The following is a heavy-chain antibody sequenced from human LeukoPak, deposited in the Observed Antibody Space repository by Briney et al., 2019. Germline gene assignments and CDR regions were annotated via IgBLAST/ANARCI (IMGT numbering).Heavy chain of an antibody. Sequence: SQTLSLTCAVSGGSISSGGYSWSWIRQPPGKGLEWIGYIYYSGSTNYNPSLKSRVTISVDTSKNQFSLKLSSVTAADTAVYYCARQTRILTGYYTFDCWGQGTLVTVSS. V-gene: IGHV4-30-4*07. CDR1: GGSISSGGYS. CDR2: IYYSGST. CDR3: ARQTRILTGYYTFDC. J-gene: IGHJ4*02. D-gene: IGHD3-9*01.